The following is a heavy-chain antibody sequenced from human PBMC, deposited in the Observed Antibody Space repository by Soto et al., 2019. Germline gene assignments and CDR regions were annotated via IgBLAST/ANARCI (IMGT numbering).Heavy chain of an antibody. V-gene: IGHV4-30-4*01. D-gene: IGHD3-10*01. J-gene: IGHJ4*02. CDR2: IYYSGST. CDR1: GGSISSGDYY. CDR3: ARVGGFGATTIDY. Sequence: QVQLQESGPGLVKPSQTLSLTCTVSGGSISSGDYYWSWIRQPPGKGLEWIGYIYYSGSTYYNPSLKSGVNXSXDXXKNHFSLKPSSLTAADTAVYYCARVGGFGATTIDYWGQGTLVTVSS.